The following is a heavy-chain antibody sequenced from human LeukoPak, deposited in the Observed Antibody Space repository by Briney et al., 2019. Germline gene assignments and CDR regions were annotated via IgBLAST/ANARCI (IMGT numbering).Heavy chain of an antibody. CDR2: IYTSGST. CDR3: ARENYDILTGYPHFDY. D-gene: IGHD3-9*01. CDR1: GGSISSYY. V-gene: IGHV4-4*07. J-gene: IGHJ4*02. Sequence: SETLSLTCTVSGGSISSYYWSWIRQPAGKGLEWIGRIYTSGSTNYNPSLKSRVTMPVDASKNQFSLKLSSVAAADTAVYYCARENYDILTGYPHFDYWGQGTLVTVSS.